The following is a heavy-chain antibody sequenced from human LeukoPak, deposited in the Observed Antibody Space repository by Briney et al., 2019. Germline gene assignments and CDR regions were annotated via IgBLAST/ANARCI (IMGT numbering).Heavy chain of an antibody. Sequence: SETLSLTCTVSGGSISSGSYYWSWLRQPAGQGLEWIGRIYTSGSTNYNPSLKSRITISVDTSKNQFSLKLSSVTAADTAVYYCVRDRGRRAIRGDFWSGPFDYWGQGTLVTVSS. D-gene: IGHD3-3*01. V-gene: IGHV4-61*02. CDR3: VRDRGRRAIRGDFWSGPFDY. CDR1: GGSISSGSYY. CDR2: IYTSGST. J-gene: IGHJ4*02.